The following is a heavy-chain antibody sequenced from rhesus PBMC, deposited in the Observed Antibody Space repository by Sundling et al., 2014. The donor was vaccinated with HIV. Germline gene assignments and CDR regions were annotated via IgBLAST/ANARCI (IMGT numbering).Heavy chain of an antibody. CDR1: GGSISSSHW. J-gene: IGHJ6*01. D-gene: IGHD3-9*01. CDR2: IPGGSGST. V-gene: IGHV4-93*01. CDR3: ATSFYEGDRNYYGLDS. Sequence: QVQLQESGPAVVKPSETLSLTCAVSGGSISSSHWWSWVRQSPGKGLEWIGGIPGGSGSTEYNPSFKSRVTISTDTSKNQFSLNLNSVTAADTAVYYCATSFYEGDRNYYGLDSWGQGVVVTVSS.